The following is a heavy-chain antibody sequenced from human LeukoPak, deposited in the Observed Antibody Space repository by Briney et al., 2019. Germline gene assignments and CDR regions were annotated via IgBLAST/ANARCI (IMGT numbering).Heavy chain of an antibody. J-gene: IGHJ5*02. Sequence: GGSLRLSCAAPGITFSNYNMNWVRQAPGKGLEWVSSISGSGDTTTYADSVKGRFTISRDNSKNTLCLQMNSLRAEDTAVYFCAKMKLSAAGFDPWGQGTLVTVSS. CDR2: ISGSGDTT. CDR3: AKMKLSAAGFDP. CDR1: GITFSNYN. V-gene: IGHV3-23*01. D-gene: IGHD1-14*01.